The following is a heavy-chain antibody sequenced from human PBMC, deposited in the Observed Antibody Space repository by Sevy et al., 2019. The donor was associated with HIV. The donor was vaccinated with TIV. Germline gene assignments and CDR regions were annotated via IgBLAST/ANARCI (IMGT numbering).Heavy chain of an antibody. Sequence: GGSLRLSCAASGFTFSSYAMSWVRQAPGKGLEWVSAISGSGGSTYYADSVKGRFTISRDNSKNTLYLQMNSLRAEDTAVYYCAKELYSKYGELNWFDTWGQGTLVTVSS. CDR1: GFTFSSYA. J-gene: IGHJ5*02. CDR2: ISGSGGST. V-gene: IGHV3-23*01. CDR3: AKELYSKYGELNWFDT. D-gene: IGHD4-4*01.